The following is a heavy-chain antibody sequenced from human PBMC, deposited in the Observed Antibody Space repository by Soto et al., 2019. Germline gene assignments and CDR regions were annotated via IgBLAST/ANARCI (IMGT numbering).Heavy chain of an antibody. D-gene: IGHD6-6*01. CDR1: GFSLSSARMG. CDR3: ARTPQYTAGVAFDI. Sequence: QVTLKESGPVLVKPTETLTLTCTVSGFSLSSARMGVSWIRQPPGKALAWLAHIFYNDEESYSTSLKSRLTISKDTSKSQVLLTMTNMDPVDTATYYWARTPQYTAGVAFDIWGRGTMVIVSS. CDR2: IFYNDEE. J-gene: IGHJ3*02. V-gene: IGHV2-26*02.